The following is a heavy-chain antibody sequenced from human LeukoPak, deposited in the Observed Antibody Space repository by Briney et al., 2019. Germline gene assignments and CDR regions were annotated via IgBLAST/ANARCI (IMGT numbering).Heavy chain of an antibody. CDR1: GFTFSDYY. Sequence: GGSLRLSCAASGFTFSDYYMSWIRLAPGKGLESVAIVNEDGSAKYYLDSVKGRFTISRDNARNSLYLEMNSLRAEDTAVYYCARDYWRSIDHWGQGTLVTVSS. CDR2: VNEDGSAK. J-gene: IGHJ4*02. D-gene: IGHD1-1*01. V-gene: IGHV3-7*01. CDR3: ARDYWRSIDH.